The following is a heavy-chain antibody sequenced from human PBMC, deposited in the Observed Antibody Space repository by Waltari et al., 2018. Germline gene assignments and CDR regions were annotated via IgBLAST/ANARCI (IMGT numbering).Heavy chain of an antibody. CDR1: GFTFSSYY. CDR3: ARASVAGTWFDY. V-gene: IGHV1-46*01. D-gene: IGHD6-19*01. J-gene: IGHJ4*02. CDR2: INPSGGIT. Sequence: KASGFTFSSYYIHWVRQAPGQGLEWMGMINPSGGITTFTQRFQGRVTMTRDTSTSTVYMELSSLRSEDTAVYYCARASVAGTWFDYWGQGTLVTVSS.